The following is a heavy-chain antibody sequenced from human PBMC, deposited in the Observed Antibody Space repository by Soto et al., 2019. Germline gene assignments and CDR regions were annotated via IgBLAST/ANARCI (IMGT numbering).Heavy chain of an antibody. CDR2: ISSSSSYI. Sequence: GGSLRLSCAASGFTFSSYSMNWVRQAPGKGLEWVSSISSSSSYIYYADSVKGRFTISRDNAKNSLYLQMNSLRAEDTAVYYCSLVVPAAIRQFDPWGQGTLVTVSS. D-gene: IGHD2-2*02. V-gene: IGHV3-21*01. CDR1: GFTFSSYS. J-gene: IGHJ5*02. CDR3: SLVVPAAIRQFDP.